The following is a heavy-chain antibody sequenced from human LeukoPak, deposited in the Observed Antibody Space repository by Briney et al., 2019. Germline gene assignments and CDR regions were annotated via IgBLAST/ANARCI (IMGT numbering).Heavy chain of an antibody. V-gene: IGHV3-30*02. CDR1: GFTFSSYS. J-gene: IGHJ4*02. CDR3: AKSPAYYYDSSGSTPANLDY. Sequence: GGSLRLSCAASGFTFSSYSMNWVRQAPGKGLEWVAFIRYDGSNKYYADSVKGRFTISRDNSKNTLYLQMNSLRAEDTAVYYCAKSPAYYYDSSGSTPANLDYWGQGTLVTVSS. D-gene: IGHD3-22*01. CDR2: IRYDGSNK.